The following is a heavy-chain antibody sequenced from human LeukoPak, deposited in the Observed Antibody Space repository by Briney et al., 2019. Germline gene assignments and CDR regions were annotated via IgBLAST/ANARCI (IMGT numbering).Heavy chain of an antibody. V-gene: IGHV3-64*01. CDR3: ARGSALMVYTMGDY. CDR2: ISSNGVST. D-gene: IGHD2-8*01. J-gene: IGHJ4*02. CDR1: GFTFSSFA. Sequence: GGSLTLSCVASGFTFSSFAMHWVRQAPGKGLEYVSGISSNGVSTYYANSVKGRFSVSRDNSKNTLYLQMGSLRADDMAVYYCARGSALMVYTMGDYWGQGSLVTVSS.